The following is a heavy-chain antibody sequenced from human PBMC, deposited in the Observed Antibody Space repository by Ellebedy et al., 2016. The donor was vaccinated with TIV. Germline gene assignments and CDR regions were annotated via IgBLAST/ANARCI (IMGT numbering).Heavy chain of an antibody. CDR2: IYYSGST. V-gene: IGHV4-39*01. CDR1: GGSISSSSYY. D-gene: IGHD6-6*01. J-gene: IGHJ4*02. Sequence: SETLSLTXTVSGGSISSSSYYWGWICQPPGKGLEWIGSIYYSGSTYYNPSLKSRVTISVDTSKNQFSLKLSSVTAADTAVYYCARVSQLVDYFDYWGQGTLVTVSS. CDR3: ARVSQLVDYFDY.